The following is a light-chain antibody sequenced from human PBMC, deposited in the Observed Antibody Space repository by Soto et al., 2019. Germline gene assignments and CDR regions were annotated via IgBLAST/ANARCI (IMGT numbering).Light chain of an antibody. V-gene: IGKV1-5*01. CDR3: QEDNTYPRT. CDR1: QSVRRW. Sequence: IQMTQSPSTLSASIGDRVTITCRASQSVRRWLAWFQQKPGKAPRVLIYDASTLENGVPSTFSGSGYGTEFTLTISSLQPEDFAIYYCQEDNTYPRTFGQGTKVDVK. J-gene: IGKJ1*01. CDR2: DAS.